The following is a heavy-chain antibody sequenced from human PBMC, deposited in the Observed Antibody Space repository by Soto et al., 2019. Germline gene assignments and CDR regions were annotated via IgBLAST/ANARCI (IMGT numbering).Heavy chain of an antibody. V-gene: IGHV4-39*01. CDR2: IFYSGST. CDR1: GGSISSSSYY. D-gene: IGHD2-15*01. J-gene: IGHJ6*02. CDR3: ARHLTYCSAGSCYSDFPYYGMDV. Sequence: PSETLSLTCTVSGGSISSSSYYWGWIRQPPGKGLEWIGSIFYSGSTYYNPSLNSRVTISVDTSKNQFSLKLSSVTAADTAVYYCARHLTYCSAGSCYSDFPYYGMDVWGQGTTVTVSS.